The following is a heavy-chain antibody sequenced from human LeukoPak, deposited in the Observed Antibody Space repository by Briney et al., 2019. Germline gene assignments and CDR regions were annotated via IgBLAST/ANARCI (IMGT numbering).Heavy chain of an antibody. CDR3: ARSQQLPLISHAFDI. V-gene: IGHV3-21*01. CDR2: ITSGSSYR. D-gene: IGHD5-18*01. Sequence: PGGSLRLSCAASGFTFSSYNMNWVRQAPGKGLEWVSSITSGSSYRFYADSVKGRFTISRDNAKNSLYLQMNSLRAEDTAVYYCARSQQLPLISHAFDIWGQGTLVTVSS. J-gene: IGHJ3*02. CDR1: GFTFSSYN.